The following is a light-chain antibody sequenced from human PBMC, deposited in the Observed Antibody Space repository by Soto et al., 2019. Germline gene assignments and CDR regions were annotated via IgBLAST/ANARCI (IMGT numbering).Light chain of an antibody. CDR3: QQYNSYPYS. V-gene: IGKV1-5*03. Sequence: IQMTQSPSTLSASVGDRVTITCRASQPIFSWLAWYQQKPGKAPNLLIYKASSLESGVPSRYSGSGSGTDFTLTISGLQPDDFAAYYCQQYNSYPYSFGQGTKLEIK. CDR1: QPIFSW. J-gene: IGKJ2*03. CDR2: KAS.